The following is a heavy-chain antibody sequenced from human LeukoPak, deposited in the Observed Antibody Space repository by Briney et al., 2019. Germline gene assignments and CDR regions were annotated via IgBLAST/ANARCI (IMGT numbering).Heavy chain of an antibody. CDR2: ISAYNGNT. Sequence: ASVKVSCKASGYTFTSYGISWVRQAPGQGLEWMGWISAYNGNTNYAQKLQGRVTMTTDTSTSTAYMELRSLRSDDTAVYYCARVSPNCGGDCYPEYFDYWGQGTLVTVSS. CDR3: ARVSPNCGGDCYPEYFDY. V-gene: IGHV1-18*01. J-gene: IGHJ4*02. D-gene: IGHD2-21*02. CDR1: GYTFTSYG.